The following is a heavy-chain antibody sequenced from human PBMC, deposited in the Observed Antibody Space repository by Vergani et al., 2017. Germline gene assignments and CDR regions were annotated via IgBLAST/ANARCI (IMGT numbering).Heavy chain of an antibody. V-gene: IGHV3-23*01. CDR2: NKNTGDNT. D-gene: IGHD5-24*01. Sequence: EVQLLQSEGAVVQPGGSLRLSCVASGFTFSSHAMSWVRQGHGQVLEWVSSNKNTGDNTHYADSVKGRFTIPRDNSKNTLYLQMNSLRVEDTAVYYCGRGSDNYNWGQGTLVTVSS. CDR3: GRGSDNYN. CDR1: GFTFSSHA. J-gene: IGHJ4*02.